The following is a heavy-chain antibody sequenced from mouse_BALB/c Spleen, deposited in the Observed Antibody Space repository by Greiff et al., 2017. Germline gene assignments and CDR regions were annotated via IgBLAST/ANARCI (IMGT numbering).Heavy chain of an antibody. CDR1: GYTFTSYW. CDR2: IYPSDSYT. V-gene: IGHV1-69*02. CDR3: TRGYGFAY. D-gene: IGHD2-14*01. J-gene: IGHJ3*01. Sequence: QVQLQQPGAELVRPGASVKLSCKASGYTFTSYWINWVKQRPGQGLEWIGNIYPSDSYTNYNQKFKDKATLTVDKSSSTAYMQLSSPTSEDSAVYYCTRGYGFAYWGQGTLVTVSA.